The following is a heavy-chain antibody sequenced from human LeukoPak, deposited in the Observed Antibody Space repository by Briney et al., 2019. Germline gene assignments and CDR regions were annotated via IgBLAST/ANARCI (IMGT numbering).Heavy chain of an antibody. Sequence: SETLSLTCTVSGGSISSSSYYWSWIRQPPGKGLEWIGEINHSGSTNYNPSLRSRVTISVDTSKNQFSLKLSSVTAADTAVYYCARGGVGATTAPPHYFDYWGQGTLVTVSS. CDR3: ARGGVGATTAPPHYFDY. D-gene: IGHD1-26*01. CDR1: GGSISSSSYY. J-gene: IGHJ4*02. V-gene: IGHV4-39*07. CDR2: INHSGST.